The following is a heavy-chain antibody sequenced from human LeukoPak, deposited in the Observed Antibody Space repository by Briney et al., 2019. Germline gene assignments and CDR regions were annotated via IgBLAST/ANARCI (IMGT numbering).Heavy chain of an antibody. CDR3: AAPPHDNWAELDY. V-gene: IGHV3-73*01. Sequence: GGSLRLSCAASGFTFSVSPIHWVRQASGKGLEWVGRIRSRRNGYASEYAASSKGRFFISRDDSTNTAYLQMSSLKTEDTAVYYCAAPPHDNWAELDYWGQGALVTVSS. CDR2: IRSRRNGYAS. J-gene: IGHJ4*02. CDR1: GFTFSVSP. D-gene: IGHD1-1*01.